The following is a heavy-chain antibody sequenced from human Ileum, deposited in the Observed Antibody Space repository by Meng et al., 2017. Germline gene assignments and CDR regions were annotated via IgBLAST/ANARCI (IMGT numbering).Heavy chain of an antibody. CDR1: GYTFTDYG. D-gene: IGHD5-12*01. J-gene: IGHJ4*02. V-gene: IGHV1-18*01. Sequence: QVQLVQSGAAVKNPGASVTVSCKASGYTFTDYGISWVRQAPGQRLQWLGWVSGYSGQSHYAQRVQDRVAMTTDTSTSTAYMELRSLRSDDTAVYYCAKDSVATATQFDSWGQGTLVTVSS. CDR2: VSGYSGQS. CDR3: AKDSVATATQFDS.